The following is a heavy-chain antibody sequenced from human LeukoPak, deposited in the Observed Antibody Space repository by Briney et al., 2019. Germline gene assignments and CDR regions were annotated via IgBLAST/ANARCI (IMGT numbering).Heavy chain of an antibody. D-gene: IGHD3-22*01. CDR3: ITEVSYYDSSGYQYYFDY. CDR2: IKSKTDGGTT. J-gene: IGHJ4*02. Sequence: SGGSLRLSCAASGFTFSNAWMSWVRQAPGKGLEWVGRIKSKTDGGTTDYAAPVKGRFTISRDDSKNTLYLQMNSLKTEDTAVYYCITEVSYYDSSGYQYYFDYWGQGTLVTVSS. V-gene: IGHV3-15*01. CDR1: GFTFSNAW.